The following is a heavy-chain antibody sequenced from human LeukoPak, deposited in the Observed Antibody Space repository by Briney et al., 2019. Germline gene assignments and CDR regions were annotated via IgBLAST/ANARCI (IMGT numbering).Heavy chain of an antibody. J-gene: IGHJ3*02. V-gene: IGHV4-59*08. CDR1: GGSISSYY. CDR2: IYYSGST. Sequence: SETLSLTCTVSGGSISSYYWSWIRQPPGKGLEWIGYIYYSGSTNYNPSLKSRVTISVDTSKNQFSLKLSSVTAADTAVYYCAGTELGMAAFDIWGQGTMVTVSS. CDR3: AGTELGMAAFDI. D-gene: IGHD7-27*01.